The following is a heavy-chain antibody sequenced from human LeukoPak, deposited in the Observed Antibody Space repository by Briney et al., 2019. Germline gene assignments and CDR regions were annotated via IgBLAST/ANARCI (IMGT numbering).Heavy chain of an antibody. CDR2: TYYSGST. CDR3: ARADRFGPYYDSSGYFLDY. CDR1: GGSFSGYY. Sequence: SETLSLTCAVYGGSFSGYYWSWIRQPPGKGLEWIGYTYYSGSTYYNPSLKSRVTISVDTSKNQFSLKLSSVTAADTAVYYCARADRFGPYYDSSGYFLDYWGQGTLVTVSS. D-gene: IGHD3-22*01. V-gene: IGHV4-30-4*08. J-gene: IGHJ4*02.